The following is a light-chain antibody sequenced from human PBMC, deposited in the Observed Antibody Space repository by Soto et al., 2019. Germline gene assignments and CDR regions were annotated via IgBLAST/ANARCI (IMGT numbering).Light chain of an antibody. CDR3: HQRGSWPRGT. Sequence: EIVLTQSPGTLSLSPGERATLSCRAIQSVSNNYLAWYQQKPGQAPRLLIYDASNRATGIPARFSGSGSGTDFTLTISSLEPEDFAVYYCHQRGSWPRGTFGQGTKVDIK. CDR2: DAS. CDR1: QSVSNNY. J-gene: IGKJ1*01. V-gene: IGKV3-11*01.